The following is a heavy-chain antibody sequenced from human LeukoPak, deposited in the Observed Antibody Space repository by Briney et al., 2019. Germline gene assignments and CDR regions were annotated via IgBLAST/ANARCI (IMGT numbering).Heavy chain of an antibody. CDR1: GDSLSRNGAS. D-gene: IGHD3-3*01. CDR3: GRETDVGVVTN. CDR2: TYYRSQQWHS. J-gene: IGHJ4*02. V-gene: IGHV6-1*01. Sequence: PSQTLSLTRAISGDSLSRNGASWNWTRQPPSRGLEWQGRTYYRSQQWHSDYAPSVKARITLHPDTSKNQFSLQLNSMTPGDTAVYYCGRETDVGVVTNWGQGTLVTVSS.